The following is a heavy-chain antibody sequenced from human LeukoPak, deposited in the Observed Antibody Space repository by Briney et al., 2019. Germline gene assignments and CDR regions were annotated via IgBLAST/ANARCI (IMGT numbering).Heavy chain of an antibody. CDR3: ARDRGYSSSFDDY. CDR2: ISSSSSTI. D-gene: IGHD6-13*01. J-gene: IGHJ4*02. V-gene: IGHV3-48*01. Sequence: GGSLRLSCAASGFTFSSYSMNWVRQAPGKGLEWVSYISSSSSTIYYADSVKGRFTISRDNAKNSLYLQMNSLRAEDTALYYCARDRGYSSSFDDYWGQGTLVTVSS. CDR1: GFTFSSYS.